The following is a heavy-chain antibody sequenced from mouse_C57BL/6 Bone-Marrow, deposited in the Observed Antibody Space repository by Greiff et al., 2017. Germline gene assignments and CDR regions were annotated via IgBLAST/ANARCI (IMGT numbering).Heavy chain of an antibody. Sequence: QVQLQQSGAELARPGASVKLSCKASGYTFTSYGISWVKQSTGQGLEWIGEIYPRSGNTYYNEKFKGKATLTADKSSSTAYMELRSLTSEDSAVXFCARSAGSSFYFDYWGQGTTLTVSS. CDR1: GYTFTSYG. V-gene: IGHV1-81*01. D-gene: IGHD1-1*01. CDR3: ARSAGSSFYFDY. CDR2: IYPRSGNT. J-gene: IGHJ2*01.